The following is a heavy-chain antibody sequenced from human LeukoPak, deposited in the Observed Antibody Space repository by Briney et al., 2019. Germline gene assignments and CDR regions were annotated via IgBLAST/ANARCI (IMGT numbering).Heavy chain of an antibody. CDR1: GLTVSSNY. V-gene: IGHV3-53*01. CDR2: LYSGGSP. D-gene: IGHD1/OR15-1a*01. Sequence: GGSLRLSCAASGLTVSSNYMSWVRQAPGKGLEWVSVLYSGGSPYYADSVKGRFTISRDNSKNTLYLQMNSLRAEDTAVYYCARSREHKYEVDYWGQGTLVTVSS. J-gene: IGHJ4*02. CDR3: ARSREHKYEVDY.